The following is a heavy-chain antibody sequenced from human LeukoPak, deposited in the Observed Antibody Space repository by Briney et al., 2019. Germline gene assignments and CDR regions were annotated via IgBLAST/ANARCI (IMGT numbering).Heavy chain of an antibody. Sequence: GSLRLSCAASGFTFSSYTMNWLRQPPGKGLEWIGEINHSGSTNYNPSLKSRVTISVDTSKNQFSLKLSSVTAADTAVYYCARGGLRSGGSCYINWGQGTLVTVSS. CDR1: GFTFSSYT. D-gene: IGHD2-15*01. CDR3: ARGGLRSGGSCYIN. J-gene: IGHJ4*02. CDR2: INHSGST. V-gene: IGHV4-34*01.